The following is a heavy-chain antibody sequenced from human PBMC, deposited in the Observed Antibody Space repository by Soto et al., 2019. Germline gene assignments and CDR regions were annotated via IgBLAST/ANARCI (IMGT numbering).Heavy chain of an antibody. V-gene: IGHV1-46*01. Sequence: EASVKGSCTAPGDTFTGYYLNWVRQAPGQGLEWMGVINPHGGSTKYAQKFQGRITMTRDTSRSTVYMELSSLRSDDTAIYYCARSSGGNFGIIIEGSNWFDPWGQGTLVTVSS. J-gene: IGHJ5*02. D-gene: IGHD3-3*01. CDR1: GDTFTGYY. CDR2: INPHGGST. CDR3: ARSSGGNFGIIIEGSNWFDP.